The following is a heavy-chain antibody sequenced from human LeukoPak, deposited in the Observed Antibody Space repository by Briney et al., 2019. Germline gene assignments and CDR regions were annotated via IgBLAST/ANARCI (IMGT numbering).Heavy chain of an antibody. CDR2: ISSSSSYI. Sequence: PGGSLRPSCAASGFTFSSYSMNWVRQAPGEGREWVSSISSSSSYIYYADSVKGRFTISRDNAKNSLYLQMNSLRAEDTAVYYCARGYCSTTSCSSFDYWGQGTPATVSS. D-gene: IGHD2-2*01. V-gene: IGHV3-21*01. J-gene: IGHJ4*02. CDR1: GFTFSSYS. CDR3: ARGYCSTTSCSSFDY.